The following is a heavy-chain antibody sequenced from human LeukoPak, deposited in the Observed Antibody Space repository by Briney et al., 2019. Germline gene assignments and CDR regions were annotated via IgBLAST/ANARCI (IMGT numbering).Heavy chain of an antibody. CDR1: GGSFSSYY. J-gene: IGHJ3*02. CDR2: IYYSGTT. CDR3: ARELHDAFDI. V-gene: IGHV4-59*01. Sequence: SETLSLTCTVSGGSFSSYYWSWIRHPPGKGLEWIWYIYYSGTTNYNPSLKSRVTLSVDTSKNQFSLKLSSVTAADTAVYYCARELHDAFDIWGQGTMVTVPS.